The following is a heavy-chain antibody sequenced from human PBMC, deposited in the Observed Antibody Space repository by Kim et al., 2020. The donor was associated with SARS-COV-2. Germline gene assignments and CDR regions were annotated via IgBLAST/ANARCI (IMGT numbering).Heavy chain of an antibody. V-gene: IGHV4-4*02. Sequence: SETLSLTCAVSGGSISSSNWWSWVRQPPGKGLEWIGEIYHSGSTNYNPSLKSRVTISVDKSKNQFSLKLSSVTAADTAVYYCARDWVSYGTHYYYYGMDVWGQGTTVTVSS. CDR1: GGSISSSNW. J-gene: IGHJ6*02. CDR3: ARDWVSYGTHYYYYGMDV. D-gene: IGHD5-18*01. CDR2: IYHSGST.